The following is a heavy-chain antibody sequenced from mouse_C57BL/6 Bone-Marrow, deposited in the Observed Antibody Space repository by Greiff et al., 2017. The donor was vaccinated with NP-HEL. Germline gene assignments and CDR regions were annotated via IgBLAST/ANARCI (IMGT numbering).Heavy chain of an antibody. CDR3: ARVRGDGSWYIDG. J-gene: IGHJ1*03. Sequence: VKLVESGGGLVKPGGSLTLSCAASGFTFSSYAMSWVRQTPERRLEWVATISDGGSYTYYPDNVKGRFSIDRDNAKNKLYLQMSHLKSENTAMYYCARVRGDGSWYIDGWGTGITVTVFS. CDR1: GFTFSSYA. D-gene: IGHD2-3*01. V-gene: IGHV5-4*03. CDR2: ISDGGSYT.